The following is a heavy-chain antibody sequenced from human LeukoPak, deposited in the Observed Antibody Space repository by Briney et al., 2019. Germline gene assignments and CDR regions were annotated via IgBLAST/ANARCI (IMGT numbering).Heavy chain of an antibody. Sequence: GSLRLSCAASGFTFSSYWMSWVRQAPGKGLEWVANIKQDGSEKYYVDSVKGRFTISRDNAKNSLYLQMNSLRAEDTAVYYCARDRVVVPAAMSYYYGMDVWGQGTTVTGSS. CDR1: GFTFSSYW. CDR3: ARDRVVVPAAMSYYYGMDV. J-gene: IGHJ6*02. V-gene: IGHV3-7*03. D-gene: IGHD2-2*01. CDR2: IKQDGSEK.